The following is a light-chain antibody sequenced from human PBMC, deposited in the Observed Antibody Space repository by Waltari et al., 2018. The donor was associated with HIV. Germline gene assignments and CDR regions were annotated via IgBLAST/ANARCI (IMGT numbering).Light chain of an antibody. J-gene: IGLJ2*01. V-gene: IGLV3-10*01. CDR2: EGS. Sequence: SHELTQPPSVSVSPGQAASITCSGDALPYRYVYWYQQKSGQAPVLVIHEGSRRPSGIPERISGSTTGTMATLTISGAQVEDEADYYCFSTNSGGNQGLFGGGTKLIVL. CDR3: FSTNSGGNQGL. CDR1: ALPYRY.